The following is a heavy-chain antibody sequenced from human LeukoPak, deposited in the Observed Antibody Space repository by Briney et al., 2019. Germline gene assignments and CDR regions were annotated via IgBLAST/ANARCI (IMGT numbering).Heavy chain of an antibody. D-gene: IGHD2/OR15-2a*01. Sequence: GGSLRLSCAASGFTVDSNYLSWVRQAPGKGLEWVSTIYTGGNTYYAASVKGRFTISRDFSKNTVFLHMNSLRAEDTAVYYCAKDSPYGGSFYYIDYWGQGILVTVSS. V-gene: IGHV3-53*01. J-gene: IGHJ4*02. CDR1: GFTVDSNY. CDR3: AKDSPYGGSFYYIDY. CDR2: IYTGGNT.